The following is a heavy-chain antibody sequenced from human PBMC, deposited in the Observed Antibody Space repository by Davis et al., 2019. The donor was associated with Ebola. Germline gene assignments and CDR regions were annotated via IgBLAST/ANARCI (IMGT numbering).Heavy chain of an antibody. CDR2: INWNGDKT. Sequence: GGSLRLSCEGSGFTFDGYGMSWVRQAPGKGLEWVSGINWNGDKTGYGDSVKGRFTISRDNAKNSLYLQMNSLRAEDTALYYCAREGGVLRFLEWLSTDDSFDVWGQGTMVTVSS. V-gene: IGHV3-20*04. CDR3: AREGGVLRFLEWLSTDDSFDV. CDR1: GFTFDGYG. D-gene: IGHD3-3*01. J-gene: IGHJ3*01.